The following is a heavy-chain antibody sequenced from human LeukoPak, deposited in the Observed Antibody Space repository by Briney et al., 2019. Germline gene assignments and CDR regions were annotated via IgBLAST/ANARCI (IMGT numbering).Heavy chain of an antibody. CDR1: GYTFTSYG. CDR3: ARTYYDILTGYYEGIDY. D-gene: IGHD3-9*01. V-gene: IGHV1-18*01. J-gene: IGHJ4*02. CDR2: ISAYNGNT. Sequence: ASVKVSCKASGYTFTSYGISWVRQAPGQGLEWMGWISAYNGNTNYAQKLQGRVTMTTDTSTSTAYMELRSLRSDDTAVYYCARTYYDILTGYYEGIDYWGQGTLVTVSS.